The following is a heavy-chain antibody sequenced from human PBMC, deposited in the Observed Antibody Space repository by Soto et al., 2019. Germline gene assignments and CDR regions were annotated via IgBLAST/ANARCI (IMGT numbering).Heavy chain of an antibody. Sequence: ASVKVSCKASGYTFANYGISWVRQAPGQGLEWMGWTSALTGDTRNAQNFQGRLTMTTDTSTSPAYMELRSLRSDDTAVYYCAKDHPFEYCTNTTCHRSREAFDIWGQGTMVTVSS. CDR1: GYTFANYG. CDR2: TSALTGDT. V-gene: IGHV1-18*01. CDR3: AKDHPFEYCTNTTCHRSREAFDI. J-gene: IGHJ3*02. D-gene: IGHD2-8*01.